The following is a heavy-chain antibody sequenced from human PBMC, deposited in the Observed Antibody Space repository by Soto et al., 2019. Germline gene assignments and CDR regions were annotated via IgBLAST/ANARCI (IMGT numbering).Heavy chain of an antibody. V-gene: IGHV1-46*02. CDR2: ANPSGGST. D-gene: IGHD5-12*01. CDR1: GYIFNTYF. Sequence: ASVKVSCKASGYIFNTYFIHWVRQAPGQGLEWMGIANPSGGSTSHGQKVQGRVTMTRDTSTSTVYMELSSLRSDDTAVYYCARGGGSGYSDGFDIWGQGTMVTVSS. J-gene: IGHJ3*02. CDR3: ARGGGSGYSDGFDI.